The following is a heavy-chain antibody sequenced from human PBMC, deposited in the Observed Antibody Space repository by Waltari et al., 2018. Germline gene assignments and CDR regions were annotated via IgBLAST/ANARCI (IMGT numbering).Heavy chain of an antibody. J-gene: IGHJ3*02. CDR1: GGSFSTHA. CDR2: IIPSVGTA. CDR3: ARGGLYGQQLLESAFEI. V-gene: IGHV1-69*05. Sequence: QVQLVQSGAELKKPGSSVKVSCKVSGGSFSTHAITWVRQAPGQGLEWMGRIIPSVGTANYAQKIQDRVTINTDESMTTAYMPLSSLTSDDTAVYYCARGGLYGQQLLESAFEIWGQGTKVTVSS. D-gene: IGHD6-13*01.